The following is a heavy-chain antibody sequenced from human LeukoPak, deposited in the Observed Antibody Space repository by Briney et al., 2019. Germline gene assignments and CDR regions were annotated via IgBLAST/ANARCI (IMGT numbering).Heavy chain of an antibody. CDR3: ARLPIFYYYGSGSYYKGFDY. CDR1: GFTFSSYW. V-gene: IGHV3-7*01. Sequence: GGSLRLSCAASGFTFSSYWMSWVRQAPGKGLEWVANIKQDGSEKYYVDSVKGRFTIPRDNAKNSLYLQMNSLRAEDTAVYYCARLPIFYYYGSGSYYKGFDYWGQGTLVTVSS. D-gene: IGHD3-10*01. J-gene: IGHJ4*02. CDR2: IKQDGSEK.